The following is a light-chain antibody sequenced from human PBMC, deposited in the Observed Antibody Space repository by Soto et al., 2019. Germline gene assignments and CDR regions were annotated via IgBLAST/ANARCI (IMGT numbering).Light chain of an antibody. CDR3: QQYGSSPFT. CDR1: QSVSGSC. CDR2: GAS. V-gene: IGKV3-20*01. J-gene: IGKJ3*01. Sequence: EIVLTQSPGTLSLSPGERATLSCRASQSVSGSCLAWYQQKPGQAPRLLTYGASSRATGITDRFSGSGSGTDFTLTISRLEPEDFAVYYCQQYGSSPFTFGPGTKVDIK.